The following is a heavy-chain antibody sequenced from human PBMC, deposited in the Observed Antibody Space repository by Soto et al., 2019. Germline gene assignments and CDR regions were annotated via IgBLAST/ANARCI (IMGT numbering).Heavy chain of an antibody. CDR1: GFTFSSYA. V-gene: IGHV3-23*01. J-gene: IGHJ4*02. CDR3: AKDPGYSYGNPLDY. D-gene: IGHD5-18*01. Sequence: GGSLRLSCAASGFTFSSYAMSWVRQAPGKGLEWVSAISGSGESTYYADSVKGRFTISRDNSKNTLYQQMNSLRAEDTAVYYCAKDPGYSYGNPLDYWGQGTLVTVSS. CDR2: ISGSGEST.